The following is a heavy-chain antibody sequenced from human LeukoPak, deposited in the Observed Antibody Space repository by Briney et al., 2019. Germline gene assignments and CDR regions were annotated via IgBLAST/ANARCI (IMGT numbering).Heavy chain of an antibody. D-gene: IGHD3-22*01. V-gene: IGHV3-30*02. Sequence: TGGSLRLSCAASGFTFSSYGMHWVRQAPGKGLEWVAFIRYDGSNKYYADSVKGRFTISRDNSKNTLYLQMNSLRAEDTAVYYCAKDGSRTHWLYYYDSSGYYYHYFDYWGQGTLVTVSS. CDR3: AKDGSRTHWLYYYDSSGYYYHYFDY. CDR2: IRYDGSNK. CDR1: GFTFSSYG. J-gene: IGHJ4*02.